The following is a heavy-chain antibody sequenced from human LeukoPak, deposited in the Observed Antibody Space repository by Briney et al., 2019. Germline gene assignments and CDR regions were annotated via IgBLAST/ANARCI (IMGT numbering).Heavy chain of an antibody. Sequence: SSETLSLTCTVSGGSINSFFWSWIRQSPGKGLEWIGYISYTGNTNYSSSLKSRVIISVDTSKNQFSLKLTSVTAADTAVYFCARGGDWANNRFDPWGQGTLVTVSS. CDR2: ISYTGNT. D-gene: IGHD3-16*01. J-gene: IGHJ5*02. CDR3: ARGGDWANNRFDP. CDR1: GGSINSFF. V-gene: IGHV4-59*01.